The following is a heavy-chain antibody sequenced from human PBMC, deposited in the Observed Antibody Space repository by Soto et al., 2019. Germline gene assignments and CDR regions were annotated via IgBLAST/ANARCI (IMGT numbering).Heavy chain of an antibody. CDR2: ISGSGGST. Sequence: EVQLLESGGGLVQPGGSLRLSCAASGFTFSSYAMSWVRQAPGKGLEWVSAISGSGGSTYYADSVKGRFTISRDNSKNTLYLQINSLRAEDTAVYYCARARSLYYYDSSGLNYWGQGTLVTVSS. V-gene: IGHV3-23*01. D-gene: IGHD3-22*01. J-gene: IGHJ4*02. CDR1: GFTFSSYA. CDR3: ARARSLYYYDSSGLNY.